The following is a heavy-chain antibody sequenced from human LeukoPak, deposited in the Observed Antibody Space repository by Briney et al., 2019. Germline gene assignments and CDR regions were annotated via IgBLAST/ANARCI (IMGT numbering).Heavy chain of an antibody. J-gene: IGHJ2*01. CDR2: INPNSGGT. CDR3: ARVWLNSAGGYFDL. V-gene: IGHV1-2*02. CDR1: GYTFTGYY. D-gene: IGHD3-9*01. Sequence: ASVKVSCKASGYTFTGYYMHWVRQAPGQGLEWMRWINPNSGGTNYAQKFQGRVTMTRDASISTAYMELSRLRSDDTAVYYCARVWLNSAGGYFDLWGRGTLVTVSS.